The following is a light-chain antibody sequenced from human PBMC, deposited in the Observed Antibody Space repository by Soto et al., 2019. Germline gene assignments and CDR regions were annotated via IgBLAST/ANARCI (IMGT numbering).Light chain of an antibody. CDR1: QSLLHSNGYNY. V-gene: IGKV2-28*01. J-gene: IGKJ1*01. CDR2: LGS. CDR3: MQALHTPWT. Sequence: DIVMTQSPLSLPVTPGEPASFSGRSSQSLLHSNGYNYLDWYLQKPGQSPQLLIYLGSHRASGVPDRFSGSGSGTDFTLKISRVEAEDVGVYFCMQALHTPWTFGQGTKVDIK.